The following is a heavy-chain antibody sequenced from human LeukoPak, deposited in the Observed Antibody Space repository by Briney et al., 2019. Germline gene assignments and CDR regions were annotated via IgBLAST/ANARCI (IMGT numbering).Heavy chain of an antibody. Sequence: SETLSLTCTVSGGSTSSYYWTWLRQPPGKGLEWIGYVSYSGNTNYNPSPKSRVTISVDTSKNQFSLNLSSVTAADTAVYYCARVGSGHFDFWGQGTLVTVSS. D-gene: IGHD2-15*01. V-gene: IGHV4-59*01. CDR2: VSYSGNT. CDR1: GGSTSSYY. J-gene: IGHJ4*02. CDR3: ARVGSGHFDF.